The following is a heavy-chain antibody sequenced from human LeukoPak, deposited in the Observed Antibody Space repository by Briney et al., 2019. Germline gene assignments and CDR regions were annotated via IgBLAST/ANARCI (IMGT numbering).Heavy chain of an antibody. CDR1: GYSISTVYY. Sequence: SETLSLTCAVSGYSISTVYYWGWIRQPPGKGLEWIGSIYHSGSTFYNPSLKSRVTISVDTSKNLFFLKLNSVTAADTAVYFCARTSRSGRAGGPFDIWGLGTMVTVSS. CDR2: IYHSGST. CDR3: ARTSRSGRAGGPFDI. D-gene: IGHD1-26*01. J-gene: IGHJ3*02. V-gene: IGHV4-38-2*01.